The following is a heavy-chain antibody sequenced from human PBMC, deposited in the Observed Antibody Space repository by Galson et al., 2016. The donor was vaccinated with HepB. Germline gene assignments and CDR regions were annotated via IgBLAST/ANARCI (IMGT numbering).Heavy chain of an antibody. CDR2: IWPGDSDT. Sequence: QSGAEVTKPGESLRISCKASGYSFTKYWIGWVRQKPGGGLEWMAIIWPGDSDTRYGPSFQGQVTISADESISTAYLQWDTLKASDTAIYYCARHFDCSTTSCYLDFWGQGTLVTVSS. CDR1: GYSFTKYW. D-gene: IGHD2-2*01. CDR3: ARHFDCSTTSCYLDF. V-gene: IGHV5-51*01. J-gene: IGHJ4*02.